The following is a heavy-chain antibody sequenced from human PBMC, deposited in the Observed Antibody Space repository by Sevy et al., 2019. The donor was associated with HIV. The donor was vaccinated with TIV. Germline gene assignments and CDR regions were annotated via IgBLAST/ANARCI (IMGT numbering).Heavy chain of an antibody. Sequence: GGSLRLSCAASGFTFSSYAMHWARQAPGKGLEWVAVISYDGSNKYYADSVKGRFTISRDNSKNTLYLQMNSLRAEDTDVYYCARDPAALRLGGNAANAAFDIWGQGTMVTVSS. J-gene: IGHJ3*02. CDR3: ARDPAALRLGGNAANAAFDI. CDR1: GFTFSSYA. CDR2: ISYDGSNK. V-gene: IGHV3-30-3*01. D-gene: IGHD1-1*01.